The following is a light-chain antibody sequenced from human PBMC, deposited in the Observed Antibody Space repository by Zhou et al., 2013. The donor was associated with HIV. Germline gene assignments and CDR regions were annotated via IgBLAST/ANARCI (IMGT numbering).Light chain of an antibody. CDR1: QTISNN. CDR2: AAS. CDR3: QQYHAWPLT. J-gene: IGKJ4*01. V-gene: IGKV3-15*01. Sequence: EIVLTQSPVTLSLSPGERATLSCRASQTISNNLAWYQHKPGQAPRLLIYAASTRATGIPARFSGTGSGAEFTLTISIMQSEDFAVYYCQQYHAWPLTFGGGTKVEI.